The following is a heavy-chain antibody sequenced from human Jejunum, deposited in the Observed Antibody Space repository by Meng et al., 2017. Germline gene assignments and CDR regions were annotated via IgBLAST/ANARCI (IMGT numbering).Heavy chain of an antibody. CDR3: AREAVTQTIDY. CDR1: GFTFSDYA. V-gene: IGHV3-23*01. CDR2: ISGSGAAT. J-gene: IGHJ4*02. D-gene: IGHD4-17*01. Sequence: GGSLKISCAASGFTFSDYAMTWVRQAPGKGLEWVSSISGSGAATYYADSVKGRFTISRDNGMTTLYLQMNSLGADDTAVYYCAREAVTQTIDYWGQGTLVTVSS.